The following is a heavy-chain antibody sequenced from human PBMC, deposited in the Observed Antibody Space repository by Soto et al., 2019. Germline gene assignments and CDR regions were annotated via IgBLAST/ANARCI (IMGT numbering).Heavy chain of an antibody. D-gene: IGHD6-19*01. Sequence: PGGSLRLSCAGSGFSFNGSAIHWVRQTSGKGLEWVGRIRGKSNNYATAYVASVKDRFTISRDDSKNTAYLQMNSLKSEDTAVYYCSASVAVTGSFGVAHWGQGTLVTVS. CDR3: SASVAVTGSFGVAH. V-gene: IGHV3-73*01. CDR2: IRGKSNNYAT. J-gene: IGHJ4*02. CDR1: GFSFNGSA.